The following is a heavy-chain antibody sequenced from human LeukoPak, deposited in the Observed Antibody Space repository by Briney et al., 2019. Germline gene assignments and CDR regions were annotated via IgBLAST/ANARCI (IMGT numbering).Heavy chain of an antibody. V-gene: IGHV3-73*01. Sequence: GGSLRLSCAASGFTFSGSAMHWVRQASGKGLEWVGRIRSKANSYATAYAASVKGRFTISRDDSKNTAYLQMNSLKTEDTAVYYCANEWLSRDGYNSGAFDIWGQGTMVTVSS. CDR2: IRSKANSYAT. D-gene: IGHD5-24*01. CDR1: GFTFSGSA. J-gene: IGHJ3*02. CDR3: ANEWLSRDGYNSGAFDI.